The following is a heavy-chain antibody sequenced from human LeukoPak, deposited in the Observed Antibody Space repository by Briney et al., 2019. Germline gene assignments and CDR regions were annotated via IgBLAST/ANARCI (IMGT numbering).Heavy chain of an antibody. CDR2: IYYSGST. Sequence: TASETLSLTCTVSGGSISSYYWSWIRQPPGKGLEWIGYIYYSGSTNYNPSLKSRVTISVDTSKNQFSLKLSSVTAADTAVYYCARDFRGSVDAFDIWGQGTMVAVSS. CDR1: GGSISSYY. J-gene: IGHJ3*02. CDR3: ARDFRGSVDAFDI. V-gene: IGHV4-59*01.